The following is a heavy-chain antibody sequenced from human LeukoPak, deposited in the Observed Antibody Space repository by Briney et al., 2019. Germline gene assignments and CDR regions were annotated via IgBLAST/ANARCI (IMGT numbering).Heavy chain of an antibody. J-gene: IGHJ4*02. V-gene: IGHV3-53*01. Sequence: GGSLRLSCAASGFTVSSNYMSWVRQAPGKGLEWVSVIYSGGSTYYADSVKGRFTTSRDNSKNTLYLQMNSLRAEDTAVYYCAKDLRPDILTGYQPNYYFDYWGQGTLVTVSS. D-gene: IGHD3-9*01. CDR2: IYSGGST. CDR3: AKDLRPDILTGYQPNYYFDY. CDR1: GFTVSSNY.